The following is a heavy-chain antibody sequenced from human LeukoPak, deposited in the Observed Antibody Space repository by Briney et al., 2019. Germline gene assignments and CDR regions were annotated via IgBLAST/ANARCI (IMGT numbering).Heavy chain of an antibody. CDR2: IYHSGST. CDR1: GYSISSGYY. V-gene: IGHV4-38-2*02. CDR3: ARDDYDFWSGTLDY. J-gene: IGHJ4*02. D-gene: IGHD3-3*01. Sequence: SETLSLTCAVSGYSISSGYYWGWIRQPPGKGLEWIGSIYHSGSTYYNPSLKSRVTISLDTSKNQFSLKLSSVTAADTAVYYCARDDYDFWSGTLDYWGQGTLVTVSS.